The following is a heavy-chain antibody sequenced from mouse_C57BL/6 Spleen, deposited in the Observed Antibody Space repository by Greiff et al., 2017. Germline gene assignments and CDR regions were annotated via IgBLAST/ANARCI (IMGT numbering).Heavy chain of an antibody. D-gene: IGHD2-4*01. CDR2: IDPGDGET. CDR3: ALYYDYDSFYAMDY. J-gene: IGHJ4*01. CDR1: GFNIKDYY. Sequence: VQLKESGAELVKPGASVKLSCTASGFNIKDYYMHWVKQRTEQGLEWIGRIDPGDGETKYAPKFQGKATITADTSSNTAYLQLSSLTSEDTAVYYCALYYDYDSFYAMDYWGQGTSVTVSS. V-gene: IGHV14-2*01.